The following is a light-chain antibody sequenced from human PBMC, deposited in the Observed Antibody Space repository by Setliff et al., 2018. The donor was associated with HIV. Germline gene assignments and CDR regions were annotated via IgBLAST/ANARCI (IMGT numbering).Light chain of an antibody. CDR3: SSYTSSSTYV. V-gene: IGLV2-14*02. J-gene: IGLJ1*01. CDR2: EVS. CDR1: SSNVGSYNL. Sequence: QSVLTQPASVSGSPGQSITISCTGTSSNVGSYNLVSWYQQYAGDAPKLMIYEVSNRPSGVSNRFSGSKSGNTASLTISGLQAEDEADYFCSSYTSSSTYVFGTGTKVTV.